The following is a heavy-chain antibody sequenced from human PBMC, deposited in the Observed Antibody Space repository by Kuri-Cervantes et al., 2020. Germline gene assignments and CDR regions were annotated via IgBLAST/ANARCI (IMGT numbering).Heavy chain of an antibody. D-gene: IGHD6-13*01. V-gene: IGHV4-59*12. Sequence: SETLSLTCTVSGGSISSYYWSWIRQPPGKGLEWIGYIYYSGSTNHNPSLKSRVTISVDTSKNQFSLKLSSVTAADTAVYYCARETPWRITAALKDAFGIWGQGTMVTVSS. CDR1: GGSISSYY. CDR2: IYYSGST. CDR3: ARETPWRITAALKDAFGI. J-gene: IGHJ3*02.